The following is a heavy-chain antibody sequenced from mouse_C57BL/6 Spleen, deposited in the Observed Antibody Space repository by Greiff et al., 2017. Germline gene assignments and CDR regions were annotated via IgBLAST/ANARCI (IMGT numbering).Heavy chain of an antibody. D-gene: IGHD1-1*02. CDR3: ARGAMGGYYAMDY. Sequence: QVQLQQSGAELMKPGASVQLSCKATGYTFTGYWIEWVKQRPGHGLEWVGEILPGSGSTNYNEKFKGKATFTADTSSNTAYMQLSSLTTEDSAIXCCARGAMGGYYAMDYWGQGTSVTVSS. V-gene: IGHV1-9*01. J-gene: IGHJ4*01. CDR1: GYTFTGYW. CDR2: ILPGSGST.